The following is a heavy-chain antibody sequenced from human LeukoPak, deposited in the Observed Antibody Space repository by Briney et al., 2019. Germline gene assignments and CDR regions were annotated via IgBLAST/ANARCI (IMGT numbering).Heavy chain of an antibody. J-gene: IGHJ4*02. CDR3: ARGYGSGSCYNGG. CDR2: INRGGTT. D-gene: IGHD3-10*01. CDR1: GGSFSGYY. Sequence: KTSETLSLTCAVYGGSFSGYYWSWIRQPPGKGLEWIGEINRGGTTAYNPSLKSRVTISVDSSKNQFSLKLSSVTAADTAVYYCARGYGSGSCYNGGWGQGTLVTVPS. V-gene: IGHV4-34*01.